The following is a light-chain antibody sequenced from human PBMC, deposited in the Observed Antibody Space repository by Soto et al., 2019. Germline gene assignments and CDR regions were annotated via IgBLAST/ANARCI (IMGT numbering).Light chain of an antibody. Sequence: QSVLTQPASVSGSPGQSITISCTGTSSDVGGYNYVSWYQQHPGKAPKLMIYDVSNRPSWVSNRFSGSKSGNTASLTISGLQAEDEADYYCSSYTSSSTRVFGTGIKVTVL. CDR3: SSYTSSSTRV. CDR2: DVS. J-gene: IGLJ1*01. V-gene: IGLV2-14*01. CDR1: SSDVGGYNY.